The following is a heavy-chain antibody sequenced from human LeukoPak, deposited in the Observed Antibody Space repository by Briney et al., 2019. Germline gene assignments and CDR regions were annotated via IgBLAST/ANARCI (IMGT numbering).Heavy chain of an antibody. CDR3: ARVGYSSSWYQSPFDY. Sequence: SETLSLTCTVSGGSISTYYWGWIRQPPGKGLENIGYIYYTGSTNYNPSLKSRVTISVDTSKNQFSLKLSSVTAADTAVYYCARVGYSSSWYQSPFDYWGQGTLVTVSS. D-gene: IGHD6-13*01. CDR1: GGSISTYY. CDR2: IYYTGST. V-gene: IGHV4-59*01. J-gene: IGHJ4*02.